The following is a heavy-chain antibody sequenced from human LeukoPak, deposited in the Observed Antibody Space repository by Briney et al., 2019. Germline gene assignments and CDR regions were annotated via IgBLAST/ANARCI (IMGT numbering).Heavy chain of an antibody. CDR2: IKQDGGEK. D-gene: IGHD6-13*01. CDR3: ARDGTAPGL. Sequence: GGSLRLSCGVSGFTFSDYWMNWVRQAPGKGLEWVASIKQDGGEKSYVDSVKGRFTISRDNAKNSLYLQMSSLRAEDTGVYYCARDGTAPGLWGQGTLVTVSS. CDR1: GFTFSDYW. V-gene: IGHV3-7*01. J-gene: IGHJ4*01.